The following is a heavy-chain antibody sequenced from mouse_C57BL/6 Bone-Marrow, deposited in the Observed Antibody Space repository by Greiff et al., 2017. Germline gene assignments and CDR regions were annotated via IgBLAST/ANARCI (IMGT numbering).Heavy chain of an antibody. V-gene: IGHV10-1*01. CDR3: VRQDYSNRYFDV. J-gene: IGHJ1*03. Sequence: DAGGGLVQPKGSLKLSCAASGFSFNTYAMNWVRQAPGKGLEWVARIRSKSNNYATYYADSVNDRLTISRDDSESMLYLQMNNLKTEDTAMYYCVRQDYSNRYFDVWGTGTTVTVSS. D-gene: IGHD2-5*01. CDR1: GFSFNTYA. CDR2: IRSKSNNYAT.